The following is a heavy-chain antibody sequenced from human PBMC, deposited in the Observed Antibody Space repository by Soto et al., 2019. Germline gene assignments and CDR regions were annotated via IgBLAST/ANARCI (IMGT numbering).Heavy chain of an antibody. J-gene: IGHJ5*02. CDR2: SSAYNGNT. CDR3: ARNPNSDTWDWVDP. Sequence: QVQLVQSGAEVKKPGASVKVSSKASGYTFTSYGISWVRQAPGQGLEWMGWSSAYNGNTNYAQKLQGRVTIPTDTSTSTAYMERRSLRSDVTAVDYCARNPNSDTWDWVDPWGQGTLVTVSS. V-gene: IGHV1-18*01. CDR1: GYTFTSYG. D-gene: IGHD1-1*01.